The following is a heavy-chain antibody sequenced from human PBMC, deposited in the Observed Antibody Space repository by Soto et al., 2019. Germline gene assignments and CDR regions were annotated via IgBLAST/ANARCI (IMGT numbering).Heavy chain of an antibody. V-gene: IGHV4-30-4*01. CDR2: IYYSGST. Sequence: SETLSLTCTVSGGSISSGDYYWSWIRQPPGKGLEWIGYIYYSGSTYYNPSLRGRLTLSADTSRNQLSLYLTSVTAADTAVYYCVRGGIAGHWFDPWGQGILVTVSS. CDR3: VRGGIAGHWFDP. J-gene: IGHJ5*02. D-gene: IGHD2-15*01. CDR1: GGSISSGDYY.